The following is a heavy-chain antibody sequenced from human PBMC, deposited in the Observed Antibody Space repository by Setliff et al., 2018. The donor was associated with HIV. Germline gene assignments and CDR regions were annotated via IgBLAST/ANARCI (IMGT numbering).Heavy chain of an antibody. CDR1: GFTFTNAW. D-gene: IGHD3-3*01. CDR2: IQSNSIGGTI. V-gene: IGHV3-15*01. CDR3: CGHLERHYDFWSGYSALNWFDP. Sequence: PGGSLRLSCAASGFTFTNAWMTWVRQAPGKGLEWLGRIQSNSIGGTILYGASVKGRFTISRDDSTNTLYLQMNSLRTEDTGVYYCCGHLERHYDFWSGYSALNWFDPWGQGTPVTVSS. J-gene: IGHJ5*02.